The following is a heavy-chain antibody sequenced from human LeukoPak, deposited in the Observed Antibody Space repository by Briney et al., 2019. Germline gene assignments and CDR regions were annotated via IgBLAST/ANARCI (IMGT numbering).Heavy chain of an antibody. CDR3: AGGTEDSEGGLYYYYYMDV. CDR1: GGSISSGGYY. Sequence: PSETLSLTCTVSGGSISSGGYYWSWIRQHPGKGLEWIGYIYYSGSTYYNPSLKSRVTISVDTSKNQFSLKLSSVTAADTAVYYCAGGTEDSEGGLYYYYYMDVWGKGTTVTVSS. J-gene: IGHJ6*03. D-gene: IGHD7-27*01. CDR2: IYYSGST. V-gene: IGHV4-31*03.